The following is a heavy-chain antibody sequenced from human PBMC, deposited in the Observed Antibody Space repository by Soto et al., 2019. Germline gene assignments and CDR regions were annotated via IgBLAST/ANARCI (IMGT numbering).Heavy chain of an antibody. Sequence: VQLLESGGGLVQPGGSLRLSCAASGFTFSLYAMSWVRQAPGKGLEWVSVISGSGGSTYYADSVKGRFTVSRDNSKNTLYLQMNSLGVEDPAVYYCAKSVGGTNYYYGMDVWGRGTTVTVSS. V-gene: IGHV3-23*01. CDR1: GFTFSLYA. CDR2: ISGSGGST. D-gene: IGHD2-15*01. CDR3: AKSVGGTNYYYGMDV. J-gene: IGHJ6*02.